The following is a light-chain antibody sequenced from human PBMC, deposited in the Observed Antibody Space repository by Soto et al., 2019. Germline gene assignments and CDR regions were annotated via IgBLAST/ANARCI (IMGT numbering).Light chain of an antibody. Sequence: DIQMTQSPSSLSASVGDRVTITCRASQSISMYLTWYQQKPGKAPKLLIYGASTLQRGVPSRFSGSGSGTDFTLTFNSLQPEDFATYYCQQSYHTFRTFGQGTKLEIK. CDR1: QSISMY. J-gene: IGKJ2*01. V-gene: IGKV1-39*01. CDR3: QQSYHTFRT. CDR2: GAS.